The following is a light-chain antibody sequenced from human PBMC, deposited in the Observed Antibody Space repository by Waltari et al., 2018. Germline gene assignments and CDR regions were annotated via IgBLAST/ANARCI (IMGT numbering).Light chain of an antibody. V-gene: IGLV2-8*01. CDR3: SSYAAAGV. CDR1: NSDIGTYNY. Sequence: QSALTQPPSASASPGQSVTISCTGSNSDIGTYNYVSWYQQRPGKAPKLMIYGVKTRPSGVPDRFHGYKSDNTASLTVSGLQPEDEADYYCSSYAAAGVFGGGTKLTVL. CDR2: GVK. J-gene: IGLJ3*02.